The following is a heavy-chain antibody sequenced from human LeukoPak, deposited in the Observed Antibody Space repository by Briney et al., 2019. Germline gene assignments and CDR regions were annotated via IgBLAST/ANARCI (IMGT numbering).Heavy chain of an antibody. CDR2: IWYDGSNK. CDR3: ARDLTGLSLWFGELLFDP. Sequence: GGSLRLSCAASGFTFSSYGMHWVRQAPGKGLEWVAVIWYDGSNKYYADSVKGRFTISRDNSKNTLYLQVNSLRAEDTAVYYCARDLTGLSLWFGELLFDPWGQGTLVTVSS. V-gene: IGHV3-33*01. D-gene: IGHD3-10*01. J-gene: IGHJ5*02. CDR1: GFTFSSYG.